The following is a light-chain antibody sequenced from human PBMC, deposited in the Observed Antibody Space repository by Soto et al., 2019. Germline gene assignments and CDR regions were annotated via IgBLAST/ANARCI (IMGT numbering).Light chain of an antibody. CDR2: DVN. Sequence: QSVLTQPASVSGSPGQSFTISCTGTSSDVGTYDYVSWHQQHPGIAPKLIIYDVNNRPSGVSSRFSGSKSGNTASLTISGLQAEDEADYYCCSFSTSGTHVFGTGTKVTVL. CDR1: SSDVGTYDY. J-gene: IGLJ1*01. CDR3: CSFSTSGTHV. V-gene: IGLV2-14*01.